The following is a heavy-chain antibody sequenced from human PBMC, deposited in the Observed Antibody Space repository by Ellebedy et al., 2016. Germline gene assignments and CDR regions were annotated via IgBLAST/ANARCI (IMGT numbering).Heavy chain of an antibody. CDR1: GFTFRNFW. CDR3: GAGGGWLSDY. D-gene: IGHD6-19*01. J-gene: IGHJ4*02. V-gene: IGHV3-7*01. CDR2: IKQDGSQK. Sequence: GGSLRLSCGGSGFTFRNFWMTWVRQPPGKVLAWVASIKQDGSQKDYEDSVKGRFSISRDNAKELMYLQMTRLRVEDSAVYYCGAGGGWLSDYWGQGTLVTVSS.